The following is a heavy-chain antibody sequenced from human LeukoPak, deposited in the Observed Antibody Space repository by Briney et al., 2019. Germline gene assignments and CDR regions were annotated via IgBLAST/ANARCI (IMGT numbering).Heavy chain of an antibody. D-gene: IGHD5-18*01. CDR3: ARDTSDMGNFDS. V-gene: IGHV4-34*01. J-gene: IGHJ4*02. CDR2: INHSGST. CDR1: GGSISSYY. Sequence: SETLSLTCTVSGGSISSYYWSWIRQPPGKGLEWIREINHSGSTNYNPSLKSRVTISVDTSKNQFSLKLSSVTAADTAVYYCARDTSDMGNFDSWGQGTLVTVSS.